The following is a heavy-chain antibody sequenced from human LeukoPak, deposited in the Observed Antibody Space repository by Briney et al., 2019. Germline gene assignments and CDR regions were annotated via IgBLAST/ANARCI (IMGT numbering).Heavy chain of an antibody. Sequence: SETLSLTCAVYGGSFSGYYWSWIRQPPGKGLEWIGEINHSGSTNYNPSLKSRVTISVDTSKNQFSLKLSSVTAADTAVYYCARASASSYFPFDYWGQGTLATVSS. CDR2: INHSGST. J-gene: IGHJ4*02. D-gene: IGHD2-15*01. V-gene: IGHV4-34*01. CDR1: GGSFSGYY. CDR3: ARASASSYFPFDY.